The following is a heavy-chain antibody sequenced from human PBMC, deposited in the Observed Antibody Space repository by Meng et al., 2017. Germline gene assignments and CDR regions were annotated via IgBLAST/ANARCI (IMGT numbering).Heavy chain of an antibody. Sequence: QVQLQQWGAGLLKPPATLSLTCAVYGGSFSGYYWSWIRQPPGKGLEWIGEINHSGSTNYNPSLKSRVTISVDTSKNQFSLKLSSVTAADTAVYYCAYATTVSNWGQGTLVTVSS. D-gene: IGHD4-11*01. CDR1: GGSFSGYY. J-gene: IGHJ4*02. CDR2: INHSGST. CDR3: AYATTVSN. V-gene: IGHV4-34*01.